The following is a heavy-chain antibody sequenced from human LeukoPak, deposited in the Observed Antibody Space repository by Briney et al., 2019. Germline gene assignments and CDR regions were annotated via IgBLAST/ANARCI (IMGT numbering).Heavy chain of an antibody. V-gene: IGHV1-2*02. CDR2: IHPNSGGT. CDR3: ARGRGSWGFDY. J-gene: IGHJ4*02. Sequence: ASVKVSCKASGYTFTGYYIHWVRQAPGQGLEWMGWIHPNSGGTNYAQKFQGRVTMTRDTSISSAYMELSRLRSDDTAVYYCARGRGSWGFDYWGQGTLVTVSS. CDR1: GYTFTGYY. D-gene: IGHD1-26*01.